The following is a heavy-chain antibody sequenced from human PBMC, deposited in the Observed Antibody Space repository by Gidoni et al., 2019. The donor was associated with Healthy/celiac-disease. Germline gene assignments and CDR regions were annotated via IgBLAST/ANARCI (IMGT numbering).Heavy chain of an antibody. CDR3: ARPGRDDGDYHEYNWFDP. Sequence: QLQLQESGPGLVKHSETLSLTCTVSGGSISSSSYYWGWIRQPPGKGLELIGIIYYSGSTYYTPSLKSRVTISVDTSKNQFSLKLSSVTAADTAVYYCARPGRDDGDYHEYNWFDPWGQGTLVTVSS. CDR2: IYYSGST. J-gene: IGHJ5*02. V-gene: IGHV4-39*01. D-gene: IGHD4-17*01. CDR1: GGSISSSSYY.